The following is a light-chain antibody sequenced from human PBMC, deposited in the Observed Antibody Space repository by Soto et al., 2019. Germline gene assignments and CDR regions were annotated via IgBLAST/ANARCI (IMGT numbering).Light chain of an antibody. Sequence: DVQMTQSPSSLSASVGDRVTIACRASLGISNYLAWYQQKPGKVPKLLLFAASTLQSGVPSRFSGSGSGTDFTLTISSLQPEDVATYYCQKYNIAPPTFGQGTKVEIK. CDR3: QKYNIAPPT. CDR2: AAS. V-gene: IGKV1-27*01. CDR1: LGISNY. J-gene: IGKJ1*01.